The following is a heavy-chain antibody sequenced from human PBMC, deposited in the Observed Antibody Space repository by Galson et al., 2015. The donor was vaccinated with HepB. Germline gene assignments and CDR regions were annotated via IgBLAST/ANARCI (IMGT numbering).Heavy chain of an antibody. CDR1: GFTFSSYS. Sequence: SLRLSCAASGFTFSSYSMNWVRQAPGKGLEWVSYISSSSCTIYYADSVKGRFTISRDNAKNSLYLQMNSLRAEDTAVYYCATQYYYDSSGYYSRDDYWGQGTLVTVSS. J-gene: IGHJ4*02. CDR2: ISSSSCTI. CDR3: ATQYYYDSSGYYSRDDY. V-gene: IGHV3-48*04. D-gene: IGHD3-22*01.